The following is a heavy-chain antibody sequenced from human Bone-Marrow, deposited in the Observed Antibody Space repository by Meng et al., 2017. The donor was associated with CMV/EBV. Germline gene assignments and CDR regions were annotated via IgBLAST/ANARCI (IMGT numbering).Heavy chain of an antibody. J-gene: IGHJ6*02. CDR3: ARTPWAARPPGPYDSMDV. CDR2: INWNGGST. CDR1: GFTFDDYG. Sequence: GESLKISCAASGFTFDDYGMSWVRQAPGKGLEWVSGINWNGGSTGYADSVKGRFTISRDNAKNSLYLQMNSLRAEDTAVYYCARTPWAARPPGPYDSMDVWGQGTTVTVSS. D-gene: IGHD6-6*01. V-gene: IGHV3-20*04.